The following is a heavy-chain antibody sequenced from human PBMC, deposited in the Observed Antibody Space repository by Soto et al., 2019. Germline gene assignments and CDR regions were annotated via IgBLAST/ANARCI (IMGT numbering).Heavy chain of an antibody. D-gene: IGHD2-2*01. CDR3: AKLAGYCSGNSCHGDYAMDV. J-gene: IGHJ6*04. CDR2: FYYSENT. V-gene: IGHV4-39*01. CDR1: GGSISSRSYS. Sequence: QLQLQESGPGLLKPSETLSLTCSVSGGSISSRSYSWGWIRQPPGEGLEWIGTFYYSENTYYNPSLKSRGSISVDTPKNQFALKVSSVTAADTAVYYCAKLAGYCSGNSCHGDYAMDVWGEGTTVTVSS.